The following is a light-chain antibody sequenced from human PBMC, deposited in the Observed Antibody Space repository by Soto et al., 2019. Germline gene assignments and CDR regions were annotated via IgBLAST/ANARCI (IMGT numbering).Light chain of an antibody. Sequence: AIPMTQSPSSLSASIGDRVTITCRASQGIRNDLGWYQQKPGKAPKLLIYAASTLQSGVPSRFSGSGSGTDFTLTISSLQPEDFATYYCLQDYNFPYTFGQGTKLEIK. CDR2: AAS. CDR1: QGIRND. CDR3: LQDYNFPYT. V-gene: IGKV1-6*01. J-gene: IGKJ2*01.